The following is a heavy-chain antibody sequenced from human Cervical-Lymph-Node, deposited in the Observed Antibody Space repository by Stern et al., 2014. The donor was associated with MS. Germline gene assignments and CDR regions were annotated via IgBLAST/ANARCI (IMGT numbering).Heavy chain of an antibody. Sequence: QVTLRESGPVLVKPTETLTLTCTVSGFSLSNTRMGVSWIRQPPGKALEWLAHIFLNDEKFCTPSLKSRLTISKDTSKSQVVLTMTNMDPVDTATYYCARVIVGATSYYHYYHGMDVWGQGTAVTVSS. V-gene: IGHV2-26*01. J-gene: IGHJ6*02. CDR2: IFLNDEK. CDR3: ARVIVGATSYYHYYHGMDV. CDR1: GFSLSNTRMG. D-gene: IGHD1-26*01.